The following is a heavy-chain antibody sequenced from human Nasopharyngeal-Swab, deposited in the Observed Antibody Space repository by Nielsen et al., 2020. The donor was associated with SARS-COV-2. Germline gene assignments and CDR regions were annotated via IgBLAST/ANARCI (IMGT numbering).Heavy chain of an antibody. CDR3: ARGASRYQLLSPYGMDV. Sequence: GGSLRLSCAASGFTFSSYAMSWVRQAPGKGLEWVSAISGSGGSTYYADSVKGRFTISRDNAKNSLYLQMNSLRAEDTAVYYCARGASRYQLLSPYGMDVWGQGTTVTVSS. D-gene: IGHD2-2*01. V-gene: IGHV3-23*01. CDR2: ISGSGGST. CDR1: GFTFSSYA. J-gene: IGHJ6*02.